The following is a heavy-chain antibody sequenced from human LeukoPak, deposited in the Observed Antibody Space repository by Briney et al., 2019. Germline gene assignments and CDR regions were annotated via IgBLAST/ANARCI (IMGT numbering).Heavy chain of an antibody. CDR1: GGTFSSYA. CDR2: IIPIFGTA. V-gene: IGHV1-69*01. CDR3: ARSREQEWILWFGREDWFDS. Sequence: SVKVACKASGGTFSSYAISWVRQAPGQGLEWMGGIIPIFGTANYAQKFQGRVTITADQSTSTDSMELSSLSSEDTAVYYCARSREQEWILWFGREDWFDSWGQGTLVTVSS. J-gene: IGHJ5*01. D-gene: IGHD3-10*01.